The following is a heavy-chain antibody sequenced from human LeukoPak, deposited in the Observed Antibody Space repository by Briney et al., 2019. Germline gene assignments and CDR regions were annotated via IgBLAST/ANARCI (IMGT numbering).Heavy chain of an antibody. CDR1: GYTFTSYG. CDR3: ARDGDPGGYGYYYYYYMDV. CDR2: ISAYNGNT. V-gene: IGHV1-18*01. J-gene: IGHJ6*03. Sequence: GASVKVSCKASGYTFTSYGISWVRQAPGQGLEWMGWISAYNGNTNYAQKLQGRVTMTTDTSTSTAYMELRSLRSDDTAVYYCARDGDPGGYGYYYYYYMDVWGEGTTVTVSS. D-gene: IGHD5-12*01.